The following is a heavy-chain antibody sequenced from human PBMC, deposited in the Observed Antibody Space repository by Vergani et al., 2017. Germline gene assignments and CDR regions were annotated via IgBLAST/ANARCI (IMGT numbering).Heavy chain of an antibody. CDR1: GGSISSYY. CDR2: IYTSGST. D-gene: IGHD2-8*01. V-gene: IGHV4-4*07. J-gene: IGHJ2*01. Sequence: QVQLQESGPGLVKPSETLSLTCTVSGGSISSYYWSWIRQPPGKGLEWIGRIYTSGSTNYNPSLKSRVTMSVDTSKNQFSLKLSSVTAADTAVYYCARARIGYCTNGVCSRHWYFDLWGRGTLVTVSS. CDR3: ARARIGYCTNGVCSRHWYFDL.